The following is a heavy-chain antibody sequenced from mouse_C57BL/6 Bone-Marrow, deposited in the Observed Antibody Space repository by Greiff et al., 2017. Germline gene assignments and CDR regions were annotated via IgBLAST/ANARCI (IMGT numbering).Heavy chain of an antibody. CDR2: IDPSDSET. CDR3: ARDYYGSSYWYFDV. CDR1: GYTFTSYW. V-gene: IGHV1-52*01. Sequence: QVQLQQPGAELVRPGSSVKLSCKASGYTFTSYWMHWVKQRPIQGLEWIGNIDPSDSETHYNQQFKDKATLTVDKSSSTAYMQLSSLTSEDSAVYYCARDYYGSSYWYFDVWGTGTTVTVSS. D-gene: IGHD1-1*01. J-gene: IGHJ1*03.